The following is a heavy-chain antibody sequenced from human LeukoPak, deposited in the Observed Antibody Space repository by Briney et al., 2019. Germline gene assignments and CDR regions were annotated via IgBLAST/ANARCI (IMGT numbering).Heavy chain of an antibody. CDR2: INHSGST. J-gene: IGHJ6*03. V-gene: IGHV4-34*01. CDR1: GGSFSGYY. Sequence: SETLSLTCAVYGGSFSGYYWSWIRQPPGKGLEWIGEINHSGSTNYNPSLKSRVTISVDTSKNQFSLKLSSVTAADTAVYYCARRSGSGSYYNGNYYYYYMDVWGKGTTVTISS. D-gene: IGHD3-10*01. CDR3: ARRSGSGSYYNGNYYYYYMDV.